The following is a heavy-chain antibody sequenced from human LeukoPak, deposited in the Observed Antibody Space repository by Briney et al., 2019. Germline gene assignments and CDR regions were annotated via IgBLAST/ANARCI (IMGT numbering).Heavy chain of an antibody. CDR1: GYDFSLYD. CDR3: AKEKRLEYYFDS. Sequence: GGSLRLSCAESGYDFSLYDMHWVRQAPGKGLEWVAFVRHDGGNQNYADSVRGRFTISRDNSKNTLYLQMNSLRTEDTAIYYWAKEKRLEYYFDSGGRGPLVPVSS. CDR2: VRHDGGNQ. D-gene: IGHD2/OR15-2a*01. V-gene: IGHV3-30*02. J-gene: IGHJ4*02.